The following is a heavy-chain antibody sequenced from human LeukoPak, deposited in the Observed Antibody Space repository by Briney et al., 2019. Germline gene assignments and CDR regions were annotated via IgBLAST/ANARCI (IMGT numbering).Heavy chain of an antibody. V-gene: IGHV3-48*01. D-gene: IGHD1-26*01. CDR2: ISSSGSAI. J-gene: IGHJ4*02. CDR1: GFPLSSYS. CDR3: VRREGANFDC. Sequence: GGSLRLSCAASGFPLSSYSINWVRQAPGKGLEWVSYISSSGSAIYYVDSVKGRFTVSRDNAKNSLFLQMNSPRAEDTAVYYCVRREGANFDCWGQGTLVTVSS.